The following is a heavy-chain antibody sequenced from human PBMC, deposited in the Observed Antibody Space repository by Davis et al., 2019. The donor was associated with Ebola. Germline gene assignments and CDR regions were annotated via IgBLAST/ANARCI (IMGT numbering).Heavy chain of an antibody. Sequence: GESLKISCAAPGFTFSSYGMHWVRQAPGQGLEWVAVISYDGSNKYYADSVKGRFTISRDNSKNTLYLQMNSLRAEDTAVYYCAKGQRHNPIAADRWGQGTLVTVSS. CDR2: ISYDGSNK. J-gene: IGHJ5*02. D-gene: IGHD6-13*01. CDR3: AKGQRHNPIAADR. CDR1: GFTFSSYG. V-gene: IGHV3-30*18.